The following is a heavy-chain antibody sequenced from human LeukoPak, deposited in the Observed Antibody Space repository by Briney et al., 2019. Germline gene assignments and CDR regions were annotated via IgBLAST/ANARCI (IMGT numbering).Heavy chain of an antibody. J-gene: IGHJ4*02. Sequence: GGSLTLSCSASGFTFSSYAMHWVRQAPGKGLEYVSAISSNGGSTYYADSVKGRFTIARDNSKNTLYLQMSSLRAEDTAVYYWVKDVGRWLHNLEAPSDYWGQGTLVTVSS. CDR3: VKDVGRWLHNLEAPSDY. V-gene: IGHV3-64D*09. D-gene: IGHD5-24*01. CDR1: GFTFSSYA. CDR2: ISSNGGST.